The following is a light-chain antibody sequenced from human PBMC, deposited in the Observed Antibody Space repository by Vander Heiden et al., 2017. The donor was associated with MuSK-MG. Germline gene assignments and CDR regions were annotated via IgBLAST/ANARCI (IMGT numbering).Light chain of an antibody. V-gene: IGKV1-39*01. CDR1: QSIRSY. CDR3: QKSNSTPRT. J-gene: IGKJ1*01. CDR2: AAS. Sequence: DIQMTQFPSSLSASVVDRVTITGLASQSIRSYLNWYQQKPGKAPKLLIYAASSLQSGVTSRFSGSGYGTDFTHTISRLQPEDFATYYCQKSNSTPRTFGQGTKVEIK.